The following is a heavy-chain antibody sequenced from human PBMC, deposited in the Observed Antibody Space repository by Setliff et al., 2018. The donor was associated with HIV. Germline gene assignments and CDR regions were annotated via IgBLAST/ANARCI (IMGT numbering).Heavy chain of an antibody. V-gene: IGHV5-51*01. J-gene: IGHJ5*02. Sequence: PGESLKISCKTSGYEFYGWWIGWVRQKPGKGLEWMGIIYPGDSNTRYSPSFRGQVTISADMSISTAYLQWSSLQASDTAMYYCVRYSGSSYKSNWFDPWGQGTRVTVSS. CDR1: GYEFYGWW. CDR3: VRYSGSSYKSNWFDP. CDR2: IYPGDSNT. D-gene: IGHD1-26*01.